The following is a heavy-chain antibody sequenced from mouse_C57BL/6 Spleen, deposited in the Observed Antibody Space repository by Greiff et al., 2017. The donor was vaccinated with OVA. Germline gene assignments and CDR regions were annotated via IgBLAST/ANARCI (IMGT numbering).Heavy chain of an antibody. CDR3: ARGDYYGSSLYYYAMDY. V-gene: IGHV14-2*01. J-gene: IGHJ4*01. CDR2: IDPEDGET. Sequence: EVKLVESGAELVKPGASVKLSCTASGFNITDYYMHWVKQRTEQGLEWIGRIDPEDGETKYAPKFQGTATITADTSSNTAYLQMSSLTSEDTAVYYCARGDYYGSSLYYYAMDYWGQGTSVTVSS. CDR1: GFNITDYY. D-gene: IGHD1-1*01.